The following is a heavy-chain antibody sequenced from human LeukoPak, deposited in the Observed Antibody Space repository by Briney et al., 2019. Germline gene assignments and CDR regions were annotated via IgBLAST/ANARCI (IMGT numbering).Heavy chain of an antibody. CDR2: ISYDGSNK. J-gene: IGHJ4*02. V-gene: IGHV3-30*03. Sequence: GGSLRLSCAASGFSFSSYGMHWVRQAPGKGLEWVAVISYDGSNKDYAASVKGRLTISRDNSKNTLYLQMNSLRAEDTAVYYCARERGRVGGPFDYWGQGTLVTVPS. CDR1: GFSFSSYG. D-gene: IGHD1-26*01. CDR3: ARERGRVGGPFDY.